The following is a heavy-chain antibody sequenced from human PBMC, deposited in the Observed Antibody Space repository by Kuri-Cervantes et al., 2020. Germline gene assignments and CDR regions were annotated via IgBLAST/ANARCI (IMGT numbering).Heavy chain of an antibody. CDR3: ARGGYSNYYGMGV. V-gene: IGHV4-31*03. D-gene: IGHD2-21*01. J-gene: IGHJ6*02. CDR1: GGSISSGGYY. Sequence: LRLSCTVSGGSISSGGYYWSWIRQHPGKGLEWIGYIYYSGSTYYNPSLKSRVTISVDTSKNQSSLKLSSVTAADTAVYYCARGGYSNYYGMGVWGQGATVTVSS. CDR2: IYYSGST.